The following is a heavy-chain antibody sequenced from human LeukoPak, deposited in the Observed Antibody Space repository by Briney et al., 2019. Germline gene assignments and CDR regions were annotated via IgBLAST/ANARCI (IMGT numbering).Heavy chain of an antibody. D-gene: IGHD1-1*01. CDR1: GFTFDDYA. CDR3: AKALERRSYYYGMDV. V-gene: IGHV3-9*01. Sequence: PGGSLRLSCAASGFTFDDYAMHWVRQAPGKGLEWVSGISWNSGSIGYADSVEGRFTISRDNAKNSLYLQMNSLRAEDTALYYCAKALERRSYYYGMDVWGQGTTVTVSS. J-gene: IGHJ6*01. CDR2: ISWNSGSI.